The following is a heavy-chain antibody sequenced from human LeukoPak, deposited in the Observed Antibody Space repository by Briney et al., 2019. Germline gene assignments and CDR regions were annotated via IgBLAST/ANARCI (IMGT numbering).Heavy chain of an antibody. CDR3: ASGGYYDSSGYGSYWYFDR. CDR1: GGSISSYY. V-gene: IGHV4-59*01. J-gene: IGHJ2*01. D-gene: IGHD3-22*01. CDR2: IYYSGST. Sequence: SETLSLTCTVSGGSISSYYWSWIRQPPGKGLEWIGYIYYSGSTNYNPSLKSRVTISVDTSKNQFSLKLSSVTAADTAVYYCASGGYYDSSGYGSYWYFDRWGRGTLVTVSS.